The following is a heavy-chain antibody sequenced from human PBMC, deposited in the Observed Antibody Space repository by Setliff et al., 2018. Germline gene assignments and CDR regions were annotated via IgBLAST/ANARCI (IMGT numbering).Heavy chain of an antibody. Sequence: LRLSCAASGATVSAYDMSWVRQAPGKGLEWVSLLDNDGSTYYSDSVKGRFTISRGTSKNTLYLQMSSLRTEDTAVYYCRLWFGELLRDYWGQGTLVTVSS. D-gene: IGHD3-10*01. V-gene: IGHV3-53*01. CDR1: GATVSAYD. J-gene: IGHJ4*02. CDR2: LDNDGST. CDR3: RLWFGELLRDY.